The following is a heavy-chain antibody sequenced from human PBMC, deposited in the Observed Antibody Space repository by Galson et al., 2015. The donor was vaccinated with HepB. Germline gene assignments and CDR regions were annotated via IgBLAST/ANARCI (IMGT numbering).Heavy chain of an antibody. CDR2: IKQDGSEK. J-gene: IGHJ4*02. D-gene: IGHD3-10*01. Sequence: SLRLSCAASGFTFSSYWMSWVRQAPGKGLEWVANIKQDGSEKYYVDSVKGRFTISRDNAKNSLYLQMNSLRAEDTAVYYCARVYTRGVIFLPLGYWGQGTLVTVSS. CDR1: GFTFSSYW. CDR3: ARVYTRGVIFLPLGY. V-gene: IGHV3-7*03.